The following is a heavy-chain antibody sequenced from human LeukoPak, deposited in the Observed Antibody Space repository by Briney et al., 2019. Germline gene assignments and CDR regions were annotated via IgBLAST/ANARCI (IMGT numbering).Heavy chain of an antibody. CDR1: GYTFTSFG. CDR2: ISAYNGDT. CDR3: VRDLGEWELLRGIFYDY. J-gene: IGHJ4*02. D-gene: IGHD1-26*01. Sequence: ASVKVSCTASGYTFTSFGISWVRQAPGQGPEWMAWISAYNGDTKYAEKVQGRVTMTTDISTSTVYLELRSLRSDDTAVYYCVRDLGEWELLRGIFYDYWGQGSLVTVSS. V-gene: IGHV1-18*01.